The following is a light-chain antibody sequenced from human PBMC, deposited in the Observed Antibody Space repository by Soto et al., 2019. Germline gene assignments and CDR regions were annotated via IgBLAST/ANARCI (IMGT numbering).Light chain of an antibody. CDR3: QQYNNWPPWT. CDR1: QSVSSN. V-gene: IGKV3-15*01. Sequence: EIVMPQSPATLSVSPGERATLSCRPSQSVSSNLAWYQQKPGQAPRLLIYGASTRATGIPARFSGSGSGTEFTLTISSLQSEDLAVYYCQQYNNWPPWTFGQGTKVDI. J-gene: IGKJ1*01. CDR2: GAS.